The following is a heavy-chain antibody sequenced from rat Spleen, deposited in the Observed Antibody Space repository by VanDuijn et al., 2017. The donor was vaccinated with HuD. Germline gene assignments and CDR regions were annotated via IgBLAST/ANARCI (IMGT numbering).Heavy chain of an antibody. J-gene: IGHJ1*01. CDR3: ARQGYLRDWYFDF. Sequence: EVQLVESDGGLVQPGRSLKLSCAASGFTFSDYYMTWVRQAPTKGLEWVSTISYDGSNTYYRDSVKGRFTISRDNAETTIYLQMDSLRSEDTATYYCARQGYLRDWYFDFWGPGTMVTVSS. V-gene: IGHV5-29*01. D-gene: IGHD2-7*01. CDR2: ISYDGSNT. CDR1: GFTFSDYY.